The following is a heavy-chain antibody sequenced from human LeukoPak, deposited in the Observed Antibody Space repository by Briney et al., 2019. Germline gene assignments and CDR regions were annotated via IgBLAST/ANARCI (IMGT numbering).Heavy chain of an antibody. Sequence: GGSLRLSCVASRFTFSNHWMSWVRQAPGKGLEWVANINQDGSKKRYADSMKGRFTISRDNAKESLYLQLNSLRAGDTAVYYCAKWGPYCVGDYCPALDSWGPGTLVTVSS. J-gene: IGHJ4*02. D-gene: IGHD2-21*02. CDR3: AKWGPYCVGDYCPALDS. V-gene: IGHV3-7*01. CDR2: INQDGSKK. CDR1: RFTFSNHW.